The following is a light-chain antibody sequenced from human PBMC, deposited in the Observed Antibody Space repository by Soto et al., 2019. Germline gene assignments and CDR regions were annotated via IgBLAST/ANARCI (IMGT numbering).Light chain of an antibody. Sequence: EIVLTQSLGTLSLSLGVGSTLSSRASQSVSRNYLVWYQQKPGQAPRLLIYGASGRATGIPDRFSGSGSGTDFTLTISRLEPEDFAVYYCQQYGSSPTTFGHGTKVDIK. CDR3: QQYGSSPTT. V-gene: IGKV3-20*01. J-gene: IGKJ1*01. CDR2: GAS. CDR1: QSVSRNY.